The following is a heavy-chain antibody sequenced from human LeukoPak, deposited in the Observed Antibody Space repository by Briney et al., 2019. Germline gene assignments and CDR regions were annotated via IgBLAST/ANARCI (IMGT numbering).Heavy chain of an antibody. CDR3: ARRRLVAYDSSGWSRYYFDY. D-gene: IGHD3-22*01. Sequence: GESLKISCKGSGYSFTSYWIGWVRQMPGKGLEWMGIIYPGDSDTRYSPSFQGQVTISADKSISTAYLRWSSLKASDTAMYYCARRRLVAYDSSGWSRYYFDYWGQGTLVTVSS. CDR2: IYPGDSDT. J-gene: IGHJ4*02. CDR1: GYSFTSYW. V-gene: IGHV5-51*01.